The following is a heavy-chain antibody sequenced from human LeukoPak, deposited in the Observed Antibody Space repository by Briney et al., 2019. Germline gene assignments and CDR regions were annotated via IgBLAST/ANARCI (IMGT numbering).Heavy chain of an antibody. J-gene: IGHJ4*02. CDR2: ISAYNGNT. V-gene: IGHV1-18*04. CDR1: GYTFTGYY. CDR3: ARDRGQQQLTFDY. D-gene: IGHD6-13*01. Sequence: ASVKVSCKASGYTFTGYYIHWVRQAPGQGLEWMGWISAYNGNTNYAQELQGRVTMTTDTSTSTAYMELRSLRSDDTAVYYCARDRGQQQLTFDYWGQGTLVTVSS.